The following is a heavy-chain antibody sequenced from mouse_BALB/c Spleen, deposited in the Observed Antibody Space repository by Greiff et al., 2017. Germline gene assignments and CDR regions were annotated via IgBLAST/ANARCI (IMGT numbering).Heavy chain of an antibody. D-gene: IGHD2-3*01. J-gene: IGHJ4*01. V-gene: IGHV2-2*02. Sequence: VKLMESGPGLVAPSQSLSITCTVSGFSLTSYGVHWVRQSPGKGLEWLGVIWSGGSTDYNAAFISRLSISKDNSKSQVFFKMNSLQANDTAIYYCASLYDGYYHYYAMDYWGQGTSVTVSS. CDR2: IWSGGST. CDR3: ASLYDGYYHYYAMDY. CDR1: GFSLTSYG.